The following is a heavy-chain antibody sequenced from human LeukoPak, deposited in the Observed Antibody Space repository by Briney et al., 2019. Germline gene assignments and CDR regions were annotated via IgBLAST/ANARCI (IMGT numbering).Heavy chain of an antibody. CDR2: ISSSSSYI. D-gene: IGHD1-1*01. CDR1: GFTFSSYS. J-gene: IGHJ4*02. Sequence: GGSLRLSCVASGFTFSSYSMNWVRQAPGKGLEWVSSISSSSSYIYYADSVKGRFTISRDNAKNSLYLQMNSLRAEDTAVYYCARDVKVEYFDYWGQGTLVTVSS. CDR3: ARDVKVEYFDY. V-gene: IGHV3-21*01.